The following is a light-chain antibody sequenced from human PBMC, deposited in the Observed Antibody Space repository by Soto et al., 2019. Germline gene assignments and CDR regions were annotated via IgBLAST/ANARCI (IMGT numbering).Light chain of an antibody. CDR1: QSISSW. CDR3: QQYDNYPLT. J-gene: IGKJ4*01. CDR2: KAS. V-gene: IGKV1-5*03. Sequence: DTQMTQSPSTLSASVGDRVTITCRASQSISSWLAWYQQKPGKAPKLLIYKASTLYSGVPSSFSGRGSGTEFTLTISSLQPDDFATYYCQQYDNYPLTFGEGTKVEIK.